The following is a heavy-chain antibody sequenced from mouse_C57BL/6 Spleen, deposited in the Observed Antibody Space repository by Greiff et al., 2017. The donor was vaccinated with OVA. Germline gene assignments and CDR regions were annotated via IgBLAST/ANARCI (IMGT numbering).Heavy chain of an antibody. D-gene: IGHD3-2*02. V-gene: IGHV1-54*01. Sequence: VQLQESGAELVRPGTSVKVSCKASGYAFTNYLIEWVKQRPGQGLEWIGVINPGSGGTNYNEKFKGKATLTADKSSSTAYMQLRRLTSEDAAVYVCARTEGYCDDWGQGTTLTVSS. CDR3: ARTEGYCDD. CDR1: GYAFTNYL. J-gene: IGHJ2*01. CDR2: INPGSGGT.